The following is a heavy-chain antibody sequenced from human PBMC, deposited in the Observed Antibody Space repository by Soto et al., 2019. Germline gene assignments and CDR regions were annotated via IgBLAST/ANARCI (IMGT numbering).Heavy chain of an antibody. CDR3: ARVSDYYGMDV. CDR2: SYYSGST. V-gene: IGHV4-30-4*01. J-gene: IGHJ6*02. D-gene: IGHD3-3*02. Sequence: SETLSLTCTVSGGSISSGDYYWSWIRQPPGKGLEWIGYSYYSGSTYYNPSLKSRVTISVDTSKNQFSLKLSSVTAADTAVYYCARVSDYYGMDVWGQGTTVTVSS. CDR1: GGSISSGDYY.